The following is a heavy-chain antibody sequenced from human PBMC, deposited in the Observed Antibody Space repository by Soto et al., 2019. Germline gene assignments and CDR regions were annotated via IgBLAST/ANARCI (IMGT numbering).Heavy chain of an antibody. Sequence: PGGSLRLSCAVSGFTFSSYAMHWVRQAPGKGLEWVAVISYDGSNKYYADSVKGRFTISRDNSKNTLYLQMNSLRAEDTAVYYCARDRLPPPSYCSSTSCYTVWFDPWGQGTLVTVSS. V-gene: IGHV3-30-3*01. CDR2: ISYDGSNK. CDR1: GFTFSSYA. CDR3: ARDRLPPPSYCSSTSCYTVWFDP. J-gene: IGHJ5*02. D-gene: IGHD2-2*02.